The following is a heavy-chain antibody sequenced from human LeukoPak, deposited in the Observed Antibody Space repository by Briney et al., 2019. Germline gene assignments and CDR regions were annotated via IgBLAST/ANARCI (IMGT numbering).Heavy chain of an antibody. V-gene: IGHV1-2*02. J-gene: IGHJ3*02. CDR1: GYTFTGYY. CDR2: INPNSGGT. D-gene: IGHD7-27*01. Sequence: ASVKVSCKASGYTFTGYYMHWVRQAPGQGLEWMGWINPNSGGTNYAQKFQGRVTMTRGTSISTAYMELSRLRSDDTAVYYCAVGLLTGDAFDIWGQGTMVTVSS. CDR3: AVGLLTGDAFDI.